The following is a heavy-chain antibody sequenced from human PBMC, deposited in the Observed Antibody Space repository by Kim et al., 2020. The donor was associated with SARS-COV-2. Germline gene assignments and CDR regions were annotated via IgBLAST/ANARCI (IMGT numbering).Heavy chain of an antibody. J-gene: IGHJ5*02. V-gene: IGHV4-39*01. Sequence: SETLSLTCTVSGGSISSSSYYWGWIRQPPGKGLEWIGSIYYSGSTYYNPSLKSRVTISVDTSKNQFSLKLSSVTAVDTAVYYCARLGVVVTIFGDKVNWFDPWGQGTLVTVSS. CDR3: ARLGVVVTIFGDKVNWFDP. CDR1: GGSISSSSYY. D-gene: IGHD3-3*01. CDR2: IYYSGST.